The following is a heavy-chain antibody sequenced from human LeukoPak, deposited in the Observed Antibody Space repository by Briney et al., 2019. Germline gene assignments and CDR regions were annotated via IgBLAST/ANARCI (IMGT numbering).Heavy chain of an antibody. J-gene: IGHJ3*02. CDR1: GGSFSSGSYY. CDR2: IYYSGST. CDR3: ASFSSSYAGDAFDI. Sequence: SETLSLTCTVSGGSFSSGSYYWSWIRQPPGKGLEWIGYIYYSGSTNYNPSLKSRVTISVDTSKNQFSLKLSSVTAADTAVYYCASFSSSYAGDAFDIWGQGTMVTVSS. V-gene: IGHV4-61*01. D-gene: IGHD6-13*01.